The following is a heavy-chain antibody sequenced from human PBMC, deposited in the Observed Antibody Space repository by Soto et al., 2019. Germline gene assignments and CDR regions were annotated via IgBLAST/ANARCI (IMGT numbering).Heavy chain of an antibody. Sequence: QVQLVQSGAEVKKPGSSVKVSCKASGGTFSSYTISWVRQAPGQGLEWMRRIIPILGIANYAQKFQGRVTITADKSTSTAYMELSSLRSEDTAVYYCARDSLDYGDYTYYYYYYMDVWGKGTTVTVSS. CDR2: IIPILGIA. D-gene: IGHD4-17*01. CDR1: GGTFSSYT. V-gene: IGHV1-69*08. J-gene: IGHJ6*03. CDR3: ARDSLDYGDYTYYYYYYMDV.